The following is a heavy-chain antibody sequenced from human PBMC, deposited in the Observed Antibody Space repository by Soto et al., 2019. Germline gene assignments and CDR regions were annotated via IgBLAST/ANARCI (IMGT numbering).Heavy chain of an antibody. Sequence: PSETLSLTCAVYGGSFSGYYWSWIRQPPGKGLEWIGEINHSGSTNYNPSLKSRVTISVDTSKNQFSLKLSSVTAADTAVYYCARGWRPLAYYYYYMDVWGKGTTVPVSS. D-gene: IGHD3-3*01. CDR1: GGSFSGYY. CDR2: INHSGST. CDR3: ARGWRPLAYYYYYMDV. V-gene: IGHV4-34*01. J-gene: IGHJ6*03.